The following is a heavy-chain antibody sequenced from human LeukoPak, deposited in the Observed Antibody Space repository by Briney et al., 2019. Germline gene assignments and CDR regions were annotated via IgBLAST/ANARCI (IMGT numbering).Heavy chain of an antibody. J-gene: IGHJ4*02. D-gene: IGHD3-22*01. V-gene: IGHV4-59*01. CDR1: GGSISSYY. CDR2: IYYSGST. Sequence: PSETLSLTCAVSGGSISSYYWSWIRQPPGKGLEWIGYIYYSGSTNYNPSLKSRVTISVDTSKNQFSLKLNSVTAADTAVYYCARGLSSGYYSFDYWGQGTLVTVSS. CDR3: ARGLSSGYYSFDY.